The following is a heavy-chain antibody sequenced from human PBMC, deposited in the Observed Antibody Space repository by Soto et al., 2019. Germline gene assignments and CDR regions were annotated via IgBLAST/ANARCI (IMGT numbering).Heavy chain of an antibody. V-gene: IGHV3-30-3*01. CDR1: GFTFSSYA. Sequence: GGSLRLSCAASGFTFSSYAMHWVRQAPGKGLEWVAVISYDGSNKYYADSVKGRFTISRDNSKNTLYLQMNSLRAEDTAVYYCARGGYGSGRGDHRYGMDVWGQGTTVTVSS. CDR3: ARGGYGSGRGDHRYGMDV. J-gene: IGHJ6*02. D-gene: IGHD3-10*01. CDR2: ISYDGSNK.